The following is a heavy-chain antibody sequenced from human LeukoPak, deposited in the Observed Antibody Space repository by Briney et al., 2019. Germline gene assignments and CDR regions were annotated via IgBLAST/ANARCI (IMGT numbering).Heavy chain of an antibody. D-gene: IGHD6-19*01. V-gene: IGHV3-23*01. Sequence: GGSLRLSCAASGFTFSSYAMSWVRQAPGKGLEWVSAISGSGGSTHYADSVKGRFTIYRDNSKNTLFLQMNSLRAEDTAVYYCAKMPVSYSSGWSNFDYWGQGTLVTVSS. CDR1: GFTFSSYA. CDR2: ISGSGGST. J-gene: IGHJ4*02. CDR3: AKMPVSYSSGWSNFDY.